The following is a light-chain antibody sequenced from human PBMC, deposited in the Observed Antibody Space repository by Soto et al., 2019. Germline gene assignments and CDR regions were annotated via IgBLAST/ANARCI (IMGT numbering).Light chain of an antibody. V-gene: IGLV1-44*01. CDR3: AVWDDSLNGYV. CDR1: SSNIGINT. J-gene: IGLJ1*01. CDR2: SNS. Sequence: QSVLTQPPSASGTPGQRVTISCSGSSSNIGINTINWYQQLPGTAPTLLIYSNSQRPSGVPDRFSGAESGTSASLAISGRQSEDEADYYCAVWDDSLNGYVFGTGTKLTVL.